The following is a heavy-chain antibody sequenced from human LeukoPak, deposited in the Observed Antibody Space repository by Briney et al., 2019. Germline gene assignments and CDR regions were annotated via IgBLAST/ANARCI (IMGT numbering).Heavy chain of an antibody. V-gene: IGHV3-74*01. CDR2: IDGDASRT. CDR3: ARYCNGDTCDGALDL. Sequence: GGSLRLSCAASGFTFSNYWMHWVRQVPGKDLVWVSRIDGDASRTNYADSVKGRFTISRDNVKNMVYLQMSSLTVEDTAVYYCARYCNGDTCDGALDLWGQGTLVTVSS. J-gene: IGHJ3*01. CDR1: GFTFSNYW. D-gene: IGHD2-15*01.